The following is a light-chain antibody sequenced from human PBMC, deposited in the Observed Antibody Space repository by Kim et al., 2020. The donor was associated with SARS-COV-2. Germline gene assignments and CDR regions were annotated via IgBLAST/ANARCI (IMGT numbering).Light chain of an antibody. Sequence: ASVGDSVTLTCRASQDISNYLAWYQQKAGKAPRLLIYAASALQPGVPSRFSGSGSGTDFTLTITSLQPEDVATYFCQKYDGAPWAFGQGTKVDIK. V-gene: IGKV1-27*01. J-gene: IGKJ1*01. CDR1: QDISNY. CDR3: QKYDGAPWA. CDR2: AAS.